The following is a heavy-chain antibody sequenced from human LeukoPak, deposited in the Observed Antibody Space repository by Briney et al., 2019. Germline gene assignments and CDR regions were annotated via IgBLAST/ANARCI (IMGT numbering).Heavy chain of an antibody. V-gene: IGHV4-34*01. CDR2: INHSGST. CDR1: GGSFSGYY. CDR3: ARDAYYYYYMDV. J-gene: IGHJ6*03. Sequence: SETLSLTCAVYGGSFSGYYWSWIRQPPGKGLEWIGEINHSGSTNYNPSLKSRVTISVDTSKNQFSLKLSSVTAADTAVYYCARDAYYYYYMDVWGKGTTVTVSS.